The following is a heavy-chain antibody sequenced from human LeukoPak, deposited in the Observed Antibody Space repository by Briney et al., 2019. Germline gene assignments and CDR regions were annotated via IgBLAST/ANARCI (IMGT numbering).Heavy chain of an antibody. CDR3: ARALRDGYIDY. Sequence: GGSLRLSCAASGFTFSDYYMSWIRQAPEKGLEWVSSISSSSSYIYYADSVKGRFTISRDNAKNSLYLQMNSLRAEDTAVYYCARALRDGYIDYWGQGTLVTVSS. V-gene: IGHV3-11*06. J-gene: IGHJ4*02. CDR2: ISSSSSYI. D-gene: IGHD5-24*01. CDR1: GFTFSDYY.